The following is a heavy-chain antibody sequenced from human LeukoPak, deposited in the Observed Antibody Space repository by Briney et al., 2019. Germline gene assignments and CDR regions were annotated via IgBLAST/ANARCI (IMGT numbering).Heavy chain of an antibody. CDR1: GGSISSYS. Sequence: SETLSLTCTVSGGSISSYSWSWIRQPPGKGLEWIGYIYHSGSTYYNPSLKSRVTISVDRSKNQFSLKLSSVTAADTAVYYCARSRAGGAFDIWGQGTMVTVSS. CDR3: ARSRAGGAFDI. V-gene: IGHV4-30-2*01. CDR2: IYHSGST. D-gene: IGHD3-16*01. J-gene: IGHJ3*02.